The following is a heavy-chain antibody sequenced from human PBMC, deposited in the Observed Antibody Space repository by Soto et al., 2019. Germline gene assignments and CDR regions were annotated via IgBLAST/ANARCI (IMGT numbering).Heavy chain of an antibody. V-gene: IGHV3-7*01. Sequence: GGSLRLSCAASGFTFSSYWMSWVRQAPGKGLEWVANIKQDGSEKYYVDSVKGRFTISRDNAKNSLYLQMNSLRAEDTAVYYCARVSSDFWSGPNWFDPWGQGTLVTVS. D-gene: IGHD3-3*01. CDR3: ARVSSDFWSGPNWFDP. J-gene: IGHJ5*02. CDR2: IKQDGSEK. CDR1: GFTFSSYW.